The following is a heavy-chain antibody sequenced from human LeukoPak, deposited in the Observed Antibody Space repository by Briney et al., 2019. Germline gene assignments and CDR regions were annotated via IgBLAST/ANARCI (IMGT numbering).Heavy chain of an antibody. J-gene: IGHJ4*02. Sequence: ASVKVSCKASGYTFTSYGISWVRQAPGQGLEWMGWISGYNGNTNYAQKFQGRVTMTTDTSTSTAYMELRSLRSDDPAVYFCTRDSGTSSFDYWGQGTLVTVSS. V-gene: IGHV1-18*01. D-gene: IGHD1-26*01. CDR1: GYTFTSYG. CDR2: ISGYNGNT. CDR3: TRDSGTSSFDY.